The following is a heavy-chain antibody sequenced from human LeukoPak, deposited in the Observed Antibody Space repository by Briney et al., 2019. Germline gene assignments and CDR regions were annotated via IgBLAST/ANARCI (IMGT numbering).Heavy chain of an antibody. V-gene: IGHV4-61*01. CDR1: GGSVSSGTYY. J-gene: IGHJ4*02. D-gene: IGHD3-22*01. CDR3: ARGGYDSSGYYLVY. Sequence: SETLSLTCTVSGGSVSSGTYYWSWIRQPPGKGLEWIGYIYYSGSTKYNPSLKSRVTISADTSKNQFSLKLRSVTAADTAVYYCARGGYDSSGYYLVYWGQGTLVTVSS. CDR2: IYYSGST.